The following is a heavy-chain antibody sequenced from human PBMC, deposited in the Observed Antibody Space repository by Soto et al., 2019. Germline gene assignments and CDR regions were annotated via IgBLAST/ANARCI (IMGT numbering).Heavy chain of an antibody. J-gene: IGHJ4*02. D-gene: IGHD3-10*01. V-gene: IGHV1-18*01. CDR1: GYTFTSYG. CDR2: ISAYNGNT. CDR3: ARDRGITMVRGAPGY. Sequence: ASVKVSCKASGYTFTSYGISWVRQAPGQGLEWMGWISAYNGNTNYAQKLQGRVTMTTDTSTSTAYMELRSLRSDDTAVYYCARDRGITMVRGAPGYWGQGTLVTVSS.